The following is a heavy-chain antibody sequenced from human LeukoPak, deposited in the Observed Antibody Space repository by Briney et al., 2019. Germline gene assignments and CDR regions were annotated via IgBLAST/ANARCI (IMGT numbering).Heavy chain of an antibody. J-gene: IGHJ5*02. D-gene: IGHD2-21*02. V-gene: IGHV5-51*01. CDR3: ARLPYCGGDCYPNWFDP. CDR2: IYPGDSDT. Sequence: GESLKISCKGSGYSFTRYWIGWVRQMPGKGLEGMGIIYPGDSDTRYSPSFQGQVTISADKFISTAYLQWSSLKASDTAMYYCARLPYCGGDCYPNWFDPWGQGTLVTVSS. CDR1: GYSFTRYW.